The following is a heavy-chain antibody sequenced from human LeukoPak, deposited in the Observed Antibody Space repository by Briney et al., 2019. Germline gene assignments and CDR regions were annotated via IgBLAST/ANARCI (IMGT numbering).Heavy chain of an antibody. CDR2: ISNSGGGT. CDR3: AKAASGNWNDVSDY. CDR1: GFTFGSFA. Sequence: PGGSLRLSCAASGFTFGSFAMTWVRQAPGKGLEWVSSISNSGGGTYYADSVKGRFTISRDNSENTLFLQMNSLRAEDTAVYYCAKAASGNWNDVSDYWGQGTLVTVSS. J-gene: IGHJ4*02. D-gene: IGHD1-20*01. V-gene: IGHV3-23*01.